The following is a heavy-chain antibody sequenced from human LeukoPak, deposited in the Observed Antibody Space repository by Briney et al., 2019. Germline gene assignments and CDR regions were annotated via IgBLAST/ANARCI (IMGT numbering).Heavy chain of an antibody. CDR2: ISSSSSTI. Sequence: PGGSLRLSCAASGFTFSSYSMNWVRQAPGKGLEWVSYISSSSSTIYYADSVKGRFTISRDNAKNSLYLQMKTLRAEDRAVYYCASEYCACWSGVTLDYWGQGTLVTVSS. V-gene: IGHV3-48*01. CDR3: ASEYCACWSGVTLDY. CDR1: GFTFSSYS. J-gene: IGHJ4*02. D-gene: IGHD3-3*01.